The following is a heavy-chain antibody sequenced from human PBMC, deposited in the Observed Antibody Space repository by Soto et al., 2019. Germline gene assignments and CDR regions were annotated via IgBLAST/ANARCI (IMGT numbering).Heavy chain of an antibody. CDR2: INPSGGST. CDR3: AREGSSGYYEVDY. J-gene: IGHJ4*02. V-gene: IGHV1-46*01. Sequence: QVQLVQSGAEVKKPGASVKVSCKASGYTFTSYYMHWVRQAPGQGLEWMGIINPSGGSTSYAQKFQGSVPMTRATSTSTVYMELSSLSSEDTAVYYCAREGSSGYYEVDYWGQGTLVPVSS. D-gene: IGHD3-22*01. CDR1: GYTFTSYY.